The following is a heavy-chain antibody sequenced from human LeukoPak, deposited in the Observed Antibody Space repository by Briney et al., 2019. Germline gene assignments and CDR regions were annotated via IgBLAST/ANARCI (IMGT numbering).Heavy chain of an antibody. CDR2: ISADNGNT. J-gene: IGHJ4*02. CDR3: ARTTLSPYCGGDCYYFDY. CDR1: GYTLSNHA. Sequence: ASVKVSCKGSGYTLSNHAFSWVRQAPGQGLEWMGWISADNGNTNHAQKFQGRVSLTTDTSTSTAYMELRSLRSDDTAVYYCARTTLSPYCGGDCYYFDYWGQGTLVTVSS. V-gene: IGHV1-18*04. D-gene: IGHD2-21*02.